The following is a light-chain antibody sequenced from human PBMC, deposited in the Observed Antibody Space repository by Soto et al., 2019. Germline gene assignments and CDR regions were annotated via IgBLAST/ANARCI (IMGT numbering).Light chain of an antibody. CDR2: EGS. V-gene: IGLV2-23*01. CDR1: SSDVGSYNL. J-gene: IGLJ1*01. CDR3: CSYAGSSTFYV. Sequence: QSVLTQPASVSGSPAQSITMSCIGTSSDVGSYNLVSWYQQHPGKAPKLMIYEGSKRPSGVSNRFSGSKSGNTASLTISGLQAEDEADYYCCSYAGSSTFYVFGTGTKVTVL.